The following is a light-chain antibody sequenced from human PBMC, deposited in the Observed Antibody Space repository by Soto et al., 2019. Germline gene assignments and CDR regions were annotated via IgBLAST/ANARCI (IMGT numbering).Light chain of an antibody. Sequence: IVFTQSPGTLSLSPGGRATLSCRDSQSVSSSYLAWYQQKPGQAPRLLIYGASSRATGIPDRFSGSGSGTDFTLTISRLEPEDFAVYYCQQYGNSPRTFGQGTRLDNK. CDR3: QQYGNSPRT. CDR2: GAS. J-gene: IGKJ5*01. V-gene: IGKV3-20*01. CDR1: QSVSSSY.